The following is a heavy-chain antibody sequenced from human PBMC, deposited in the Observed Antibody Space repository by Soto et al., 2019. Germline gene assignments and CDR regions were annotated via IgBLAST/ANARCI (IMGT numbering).Heavy chain of an antibody. J-gene: IGHJ4*02. CDR1: GFTFSSYS. D-gene: IGHD6-6*01. Sequence: EVQVVESGGGLVKPGGSLRLSCAASGFTFSSYSMNWVRQAPGKGLEWVSSISSSSSYIYYADSVKGRFTISRDNAKNSLYVQMNSLRAEDTAVYYCARDLFDGSILTFDYWGQGTLVTVSS. V-gene: IGHV3-21*01. CDR3: ARDLFDGSILTFDY. CDR2: ISSSSSYI.